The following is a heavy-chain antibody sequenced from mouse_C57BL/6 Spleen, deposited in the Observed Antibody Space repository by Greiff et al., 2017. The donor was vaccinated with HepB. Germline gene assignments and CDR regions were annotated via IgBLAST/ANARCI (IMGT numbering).Heavy chain of an antibody. D-gene: IGHD2-4*01. Sequence: VQLQQSGPELVKPGASVKISCKASGYTFTDSYMHWVKQSHGKSLEWIGDIHPNNGGTSYNQKFKGKATLTVDKSSSTAYMELRSLTSEDSAVYYCARSVEYDGGNWGQGTLVTVSA. CDR3: ARSVEYDGGN. J-gene: IGHJ3*01. V-gene: IGHV1-26*01. CDR1: GYTFTDSY. CDR2: IHPNNGGT.